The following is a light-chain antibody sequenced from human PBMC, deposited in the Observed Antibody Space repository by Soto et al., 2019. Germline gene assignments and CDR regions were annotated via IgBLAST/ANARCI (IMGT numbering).Light chain of an antibody. V-gene: IGLV2-8*01. CDR3: GSDAGSDNHV. J-gene: IGLJ1*01. CDR2: EVT. Sequence: QSVLTQPPSASGSPGQSVTISCTGSSNDVGAYNYVSWYQQHPGKAPKLIIYEVTKRPSGVPDRFSGSKSGNAASLTVSGLQADDDADYFCGSDAGSDNHVFGTGTKVTV. CDR1: SNDVGAYNY.